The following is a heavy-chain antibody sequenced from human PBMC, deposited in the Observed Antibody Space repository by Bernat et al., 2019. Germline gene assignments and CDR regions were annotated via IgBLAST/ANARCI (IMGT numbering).Heavy chain of an antibody. V-gene: IGHV3-30*02. CDR3: TIDSGGGSHCDY. CDR2: IRYDGSYK. CDR1: GFTLSSSA. J-gene: IGHJ4*02. Sequence: QVQLVESGGGVVQPGGSLRLSCAASGFTLSSSAMHWVRQAPGKGLEWVTSIRYDGSYKNYADSVKGRFTISRDNSKNTLFLQMNSLRAEDTAVYYCTIDSGGGSHCDYWGQGTLVTVSS. D-gene: IGHD2-15*01.